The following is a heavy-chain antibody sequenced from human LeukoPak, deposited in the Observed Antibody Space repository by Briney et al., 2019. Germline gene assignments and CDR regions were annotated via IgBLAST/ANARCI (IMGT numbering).Heavy chain of an antibody. Sequence: SETLSLTCTVSGGSISSGGYYWSWIRQHPEKGLEWIGYLYSVGSTYYNPSPKSRVTISVDTSKNQVSLKMTSVTAADTAVYYCARDSSGDYWYFGLWGRGTLVTVSS. V-gene: IGHV4-31*03. J-gene: IGHJ2*01. CDR2: LYSVGST. D-gene: IGHD4-17*01. CDR3: ARDSSGDYWYFGL. CDR1: GGSISSGGYY.